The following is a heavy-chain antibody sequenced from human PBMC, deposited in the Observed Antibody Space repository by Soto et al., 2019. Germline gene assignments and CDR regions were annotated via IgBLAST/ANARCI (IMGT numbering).Heavy chain of an antibody. J-gene: IGHJ5*02. CDR1: GGSISSGGYY. D-gene: IGHD4-4*01. CDR2: IYYSGST. V-gene: IGHV4-31*03. CDR3: ARGHSPVTVPNWFDP. Sequence: PSETLSLTCTVSGGSISSGGYYWSWIRQHPGKGLEWIGYIYYSGSTYYNPSLKSRVTISVDTSKNQFSLKLSSVTAADTAVYYCARGHSPVTVPNWFDPWGQGTLVTVSS.